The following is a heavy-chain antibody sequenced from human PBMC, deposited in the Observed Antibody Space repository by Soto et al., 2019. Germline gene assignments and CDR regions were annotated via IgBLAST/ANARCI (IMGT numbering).Heavy chain of an antibody. J-gene: IGHJ4*02. CDR2: ISYDGSNK. CDR3: AKDHYDILTGYYNRGVEYFDY. V-gene: IGHV3-30*18. Sequence: LRLSCAASGFTFSSYGMHWVRQAPGKGLEWVAVISYDGSNKYYADSVKGRFTISRDNSKNTLYLQMNSLRAEDTAVYYCAKDHYDILTGYYNRGVEYFDYWGQGTLVTVSS. D-gene: IGHD3-9*01. CDR1: GFTFSSYG.